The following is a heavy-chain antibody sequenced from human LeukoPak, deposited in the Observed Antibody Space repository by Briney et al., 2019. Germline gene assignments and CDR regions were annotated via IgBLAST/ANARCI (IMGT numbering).Heavy chain of an antibody. D-gene: IGHD6-13*01. V-gene: IGHV3-23*01. Sequence: GGSLRLSCAASGFTFSSYAMSWVRQAPGKGLGWVSAISGSSGNTYYADSAKGRFTISRDNSKNTLYLQMNSLRAEDTAIYYCAKPARVGAVDYWGQGTLVTVSS. CDR3: AKPARVGAVDY. CDR2: ISGSSGNT. CDR1: GFTFSSYA. J-gene: IGHJ4*02.